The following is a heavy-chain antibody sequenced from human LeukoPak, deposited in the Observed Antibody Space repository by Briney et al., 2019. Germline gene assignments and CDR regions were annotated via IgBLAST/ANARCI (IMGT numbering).Heavy chain of an antibody. J-gene: IGHJ4*02. CDR2: ISGSGGNT. CDR1: GFTFSSYG. V-gene: IGHV3-23*01. Sequence: GGSLRLSCAASGFTFSSYGMTWVRPAPGKGLEWVSGISGSGGNTYYADSVKGRFTISRDNSENTLFLQMNSLRAEDTAVYYCAKGYGVLDYWGQGTLVTVSS. CDR3: AKGYGVLDY. D-gene: IGHD4-17*01.